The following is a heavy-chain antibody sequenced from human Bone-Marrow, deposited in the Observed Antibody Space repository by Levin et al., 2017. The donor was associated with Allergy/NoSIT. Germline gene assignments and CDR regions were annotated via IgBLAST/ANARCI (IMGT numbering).Heavy chain of an antibody. Sequence: GESLKISCKTSGYPFPGFYLHWLRQAPGQGLEWMGRINPNTGGTTYAQNFEGRVTMTSDTSSSTAYMELSRLKSGDTAIYYCARRDNTNYGYFDFWGQGSLVTVSS. J-gene: IGHJ4*02. D-gene: IGHD1-7*01. CDR2: INPNTGGT. CDR1: GYPFPGFY. V-gene: IGHV1-2*06. CDR3: ARRDNTNYGYFDF.